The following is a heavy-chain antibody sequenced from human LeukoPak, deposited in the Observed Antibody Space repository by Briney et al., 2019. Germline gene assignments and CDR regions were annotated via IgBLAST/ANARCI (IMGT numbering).Heavy chain of an antibody. CDR1: GFIFSDVW. CDR2: IKTKAEGGTI. Sequence: GESLKISCAGSGFIFSDVWMSWVRQAPGKGLEWVARIKTKAEGGTIDYAAPVKGRFIISRDDSEKRLDLQMSSLKSEDTGVYYCTTDLDYWGQGTLVTVSS. CDR3: TTDLDY. V-gene: IGHV3-15*01. J-gene: IGHJ4*02.